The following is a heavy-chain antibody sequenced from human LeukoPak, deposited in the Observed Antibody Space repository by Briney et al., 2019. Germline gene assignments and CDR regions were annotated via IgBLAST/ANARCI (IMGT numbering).Heavy chain of an antibody. CDR1: GFTFSSYA. CDR2: ISGSGGSP. V-gene: IGHV3-23*01. D-gene: IGHD6-13*01. J-gene: IGHJ4*02. CDR3: AKDRPYSTVYYFDY. Sequence: GGSLRLSCAASGFTFSSYAMSWVRQAPGEGLEWVSGISGSGGSPYYADSVKGRFTISRDNSKNTLYLQINSLRAEDTAVYYCAKDRPYSTVYYFDYWGQGTLVTVSS.